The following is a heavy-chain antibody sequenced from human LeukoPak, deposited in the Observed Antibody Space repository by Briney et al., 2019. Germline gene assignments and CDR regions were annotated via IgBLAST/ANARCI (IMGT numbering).Heavy chain of an antibody. CDR2: IYYSGST. D-gene: IGHD2-2*01. Sequence: SETLSLTCTVSGGSISSYYWSWIRQPPGKGLEWIGNIYYSGSTNYNPSLKSRVTISVETSKNQFSLKLSSVTASDTAVYYCARLKHCRSTSCYEYYYYGMDVWGQGTTVTVSS. CDR1: GGSISSYY. V-gene: IGHV4-59*08. CDR3: ARLKHCRSTSCYEYYYYGMDV. J-gene: IGHJ6*02.